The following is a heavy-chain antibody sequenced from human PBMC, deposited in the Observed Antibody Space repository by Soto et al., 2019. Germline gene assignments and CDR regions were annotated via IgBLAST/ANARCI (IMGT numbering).Heavy chain of an antibody. CDR2: IGTASDT. CDR3: ARAVVSCSGGSCHNWFDP. D-gene: IGHD2-15*01. CDR1: GFTFSSYD. Sequence: PGGSLRLSCAASGFTFSSYDMHWVRQATGKGLEWVSAIGTASDTYYTDSVKGRFTISRENAKNSLYLQMNSLRAGDTAVYYCARAVVSCSGGSCHNWFDPWGQGTLVTVSS. V-gene: IGHV3-13*01. J-gene: IGHJ5*02.